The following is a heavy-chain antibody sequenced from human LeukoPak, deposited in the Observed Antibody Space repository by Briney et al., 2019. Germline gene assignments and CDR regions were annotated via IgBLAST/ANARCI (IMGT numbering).Heavy chain of an antibody. J-gene: IGHJ4*02. CDR2: ISYDGSNK. Sequence: GGSLRLSCAASGFTFSSYGMHWVRQAPGKGLEWVAVISYDGSNKYYADSVKGRFTISRDNSKNTLYLQMNSLRAEDTAVYYCAKGDNCGGDCYFFDYWGQGTLVTVSS. V-gene: IGHV3-30*18. CDR3: AKGDNCGGDCYFFDY. CDR1: GFTFSSYG. D-gene: IGHD2-21*02.